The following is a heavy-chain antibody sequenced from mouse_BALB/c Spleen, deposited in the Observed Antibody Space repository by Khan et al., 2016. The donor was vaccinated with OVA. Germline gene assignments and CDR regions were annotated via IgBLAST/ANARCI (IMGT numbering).Heavy chain of an antibody. V-gene: IGHV2-6-7*01. Sequence: VQLQQSGPGLVAPSQSLSITCTVSGFSLTGFGINWVRQPPGKGLEWLGMIWGDGSTDYNSALKSRLSISTDNSKSQAFLKMNSLQTDDTAGYYCARELRLGGFAYWGQGTLVTVSA. CDR1: GFSLTGFG. CDR2: IWGDGST. CDR3: ARELRLGGFAY. D-gene: IGHD1-2*01. J-gene: IGHJ3*01.